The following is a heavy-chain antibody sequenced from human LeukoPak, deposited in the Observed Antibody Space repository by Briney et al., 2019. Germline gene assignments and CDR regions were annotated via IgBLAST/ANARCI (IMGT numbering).Heavy chain of an antibody. CDR1: GGSISSYY. Sequence: SETLSLTCTVSGGSISSYYWSWIRQPAGKGLEWIGRIYTSGSTNYNPSLKSRVTISVGTSKNQFSLKLSSVTAADTAVYYCARVSSYGSGFDYWGQGTLVTVSS. J-gene: IGHJ4*02. CDR3: ARVSSYGSGFDY. D-gene: IGHD5-18*01. CDR2: IYTSGST. V-gene: IGHV4-4*07.